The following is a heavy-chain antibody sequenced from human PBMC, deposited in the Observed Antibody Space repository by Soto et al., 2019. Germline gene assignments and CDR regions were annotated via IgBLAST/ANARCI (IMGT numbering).Heavy chain of an antibody. D-gene: IGHD4-17*01. CDR2: SYHSGST. CDR1: GCSMSSSNW. J-gene: IGHJ5*02. V-gene: IGHV4-4*02. CDR3: ARFWRLRSRFDR. Sequence: XETLSLTCSVSGCSMSSSNWWSWVRQPPVKGLEWIGESYHSGSTNYNPSLKSRVTISVDKSKNQFSLKLSSVTAADTAVYYSARFWRLRSRFDRRGQGHLVTVSS.